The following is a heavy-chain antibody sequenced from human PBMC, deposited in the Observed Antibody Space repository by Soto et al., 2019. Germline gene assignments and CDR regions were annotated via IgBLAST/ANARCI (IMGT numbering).Heavy chain of an antibody. J-gene: IGHJ6*02. V-gene: IGHV3-33*01. D-gene: IGHD3-9*01. Sequence: PGGSLRLSCAASGFTFSSYGMHWVRQAPGKGLEWVAVIWYDGSNKYYADSVKGRFTISRDNSKNTLYLQMNSLRAEDTAVYYCAMTGGSPGNGMDVWGQGTTVTVSS. CDR2: IWYDGSNK. CDR3: AMTGGSPGNGMDV. CDR1: GFTFSSYG.